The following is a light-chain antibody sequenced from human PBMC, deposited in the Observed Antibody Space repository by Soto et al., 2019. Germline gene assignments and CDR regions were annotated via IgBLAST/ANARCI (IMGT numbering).Light chain of an antibody. CDR1: SSDVGGYNY. CDR3: SSYTSSSTYV. V-gene: IGLV2-14*01. CDR2: DVS. Sequence: QSVLAQPASVSGSPGQSITIACTGTSSDVGGYNYVSWYQQYPGKAPRLVISDVSNRPSGVSNRFSGSKSGNSASLTISGLQAEDEADYYYSSYTSSSTYVFGTGTKVTVL. J-gene: IGLJ1*01.